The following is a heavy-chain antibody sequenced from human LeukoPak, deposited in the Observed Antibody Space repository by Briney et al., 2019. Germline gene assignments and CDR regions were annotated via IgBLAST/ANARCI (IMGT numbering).Heavy chain of an antibody. CDR3: ARSGYCSSTSCYSRFDP. CDR1: GGSISSGGYY. D-gene: IGHD2-2*01. V-gene: IGHV4-30-2*01. Sequence: SQTLSLTCTVSGGSISSGGYYWSWIRQPPGKGLEWIGYIYHSGSTNYNPSLKSRVTISVDTSKNQFSLKLSSVTAADTAVYYCARSGYCSSTSCYSRFDPWGQGTLVTVSS. J-gene: IGHJ5*02. CDR2: IYHSGST.